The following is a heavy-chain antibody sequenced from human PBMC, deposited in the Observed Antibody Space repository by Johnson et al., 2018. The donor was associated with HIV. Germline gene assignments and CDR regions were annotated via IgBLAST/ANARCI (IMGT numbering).Heavy chain of an antibody. Sequence: VQLVESGGGLVQPGGSLRLSCAASGFTFSTYAMNWVRQAPGKGLEYVSAISGSGGSTYYADSVKGRFTISRDNSKNTLYLQMNSLRAEDTAGYYCAKGATYYYGSGSYYTGSAFDIWGQGTMVTVSS. J-gene: IGHJ3*02. V-gene: IGHV3-23*04. CDR1: GFTFSTYA. D-gene: IGHD3-10*01. CDR3: AKGATYYYGSGSYYTGSAFDI. CDR2: ISGSGGST.